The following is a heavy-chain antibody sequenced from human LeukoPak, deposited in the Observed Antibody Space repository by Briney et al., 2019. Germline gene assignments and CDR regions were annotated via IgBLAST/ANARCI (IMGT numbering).Heavy chain of an antibody. V-gene: IGHV3-30-3*01. CDR1: GFTFSSYA. CDR3: ARGPVLKQSSDFDY. Sequence: GGSLRLSCAASGFTFSSYAMHWVRQAPGKGLEWVAVISYDGSNKYYADSVKGRFTISRDNSKNTLYLQMNSLRAEDTAVYYCARGPVLKQSSDFDYWGQGTLVTVSS. J-gene: IGHJ4*02. CDR2: ISYDGSNK. D-gene: IGHD6-19*01.